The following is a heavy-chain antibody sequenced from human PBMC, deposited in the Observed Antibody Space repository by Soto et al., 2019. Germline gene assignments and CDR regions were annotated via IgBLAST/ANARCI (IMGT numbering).Heavy chain of an antibody. D-gene: IGHD3-10*01. V-gene: IGHV1-18*01. Sequence: QVQLVQSGAEVKKPGASVKVSCKASGYTFTSYGISWVRQAPGQGLEWMGWISAYNGNTNYAQKLQGRVTMTTDTATSTAYMELRSLRAYDTAVYYCAMTPISMVRGVANYYYYYGMDLWGQGTTVTVS. J-gene: IGHJ6*02. CDR3: AMTPISMVRGVANYYYYYGMDL. CDR2: ISAYNGNT. CDR1: GYTFTSYG.